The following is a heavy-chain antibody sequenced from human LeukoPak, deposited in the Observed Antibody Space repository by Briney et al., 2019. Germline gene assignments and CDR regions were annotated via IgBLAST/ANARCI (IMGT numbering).Heavy chain of an antibody. J-gene: IGHJ4*02. CDR3: AKKRDIVVVVAAVDY. V-gene: IGHV3-23*01. CDR1: GFTFSSYA. Sequence: GGSLRLSCAASGFTFSSYAMSWVRQAPGKGLEWVSAISGSGGNTYYADSVKGRFTISRDNSKNTLYLQMNSLRAEDTAVYYCAKKRDIVVVVAAVDYWGQGTLVTVSS. CDR2: ISGSGGNT. D-gene: IGHD2-15*01.